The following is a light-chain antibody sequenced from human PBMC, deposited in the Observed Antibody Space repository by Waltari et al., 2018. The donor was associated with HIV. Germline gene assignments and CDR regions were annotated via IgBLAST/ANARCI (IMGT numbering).Light chain of an antibody. CDR3: QTWGTGIRV. J-gene: IGLJ3*02. V-gene: IGLV4-69*01. Sequence: QLVLTQSPSASASLGASVKLTCTLSSGHSSYAIAWHQQQPEKGPRYLMKLNSDGSHSKGDGIPERFSGSSSGAGRYLTISSLQSEDEADYDCQTWGTGIRVFGGGTKLTVL. CDR1: SGHSSYA. CDR2: LNSDGSH.